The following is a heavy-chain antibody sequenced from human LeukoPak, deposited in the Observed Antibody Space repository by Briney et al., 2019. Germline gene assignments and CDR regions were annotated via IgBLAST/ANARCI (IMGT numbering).Heavy chain of an antibody. J-gene: IGHJ4*02. CDR3: AKLIGYCSSTSCYKFGYFDY. CDR1: GFTLSSYA. V-gene: IGHV3-23*01. Sequence: SGGSLRLSCAASGFTLSSYAMSWVRQAPGKGLEWVSAISGSGGSTYYADSVKGRFTISRDNSKNTLYLQMNSLRAEDTAVYYCAKLIGYCSSTSCYKFGYFDYWGQGTLVTVSS. D-gene: IGHD2-2*02. CDR2: ISGSGGST.